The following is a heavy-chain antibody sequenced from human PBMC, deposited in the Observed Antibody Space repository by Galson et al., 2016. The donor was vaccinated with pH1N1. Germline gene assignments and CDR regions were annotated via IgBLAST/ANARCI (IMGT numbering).Heavy chain of an antibody. V-gene: IGHV5-51*03. D-gene: IGHD3-10*01. J-gene: IGHJ6*02. CDR3: ARLRGGITVVREVYFDL. CDR2: VYPGDSDT. CDR1: GYSFTSYW. Sequence: QSGAEVKKPGESLKISCRGSGYSFTSYWIAWVRQKPGKGLEWMGIVYPGDSDTRYSPSFRGLFTFSADKSIGTAYLQWSSLEASDTAIYYCARLRGGITVVREVYFDLWGQGTTVTVFS.